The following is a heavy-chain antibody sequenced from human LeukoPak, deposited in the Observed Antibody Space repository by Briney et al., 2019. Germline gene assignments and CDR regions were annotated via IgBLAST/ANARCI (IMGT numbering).Heavy chain of an antibody. CDR3: ARARGWSGWYRPFDY. Sequence: SETLSLTCTVSGGSISSSSYYWGWIRQPPGKGLEWIGSIYYSGSTYYNPSLKSRVTISVDTSKNQFSLKLSSVTAADTAVYYCARARGWSGWYRPFDYWGQGTLVTVSS. J-gene: IGHJ4*02. D-gene: IGHD6-19*01. CDR2: IYYSGST. V-gene: IGHV4-39*01. CDR1: GGSISSSSYY.